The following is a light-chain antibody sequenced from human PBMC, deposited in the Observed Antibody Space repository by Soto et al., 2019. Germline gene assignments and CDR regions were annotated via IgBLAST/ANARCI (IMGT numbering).Light chain of an antibody. J-gene: IGKJ1*01. CDR2: GAS. CDR1: KSVVTNS. V-gene: IGKV3-20*01. CDR3: QQYGGARWT. Sequence: LTPPPTTLSLSPGGQATLSFRVSKSVVTNSLAWYQQKPGQAPRLIIYGASNRATGIPDRFSGRGSGTDFTLTISRLEPEDCAVYYCQQYGGARWTFGQGTKV.